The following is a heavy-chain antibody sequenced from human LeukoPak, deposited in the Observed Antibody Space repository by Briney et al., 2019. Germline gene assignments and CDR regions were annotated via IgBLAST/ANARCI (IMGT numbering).Heavy chain of an antibody. CDR1: VYTFTHYY. V-gene: IGHV1-2*02. Sequence: ASVTVSYMPSVYTFTHYYLHWVRQAPGERREWMGWINLNSGGTIYAQKFQARVTVTRDTSISTAYMELSWLRSDDTAVYYCARIWGSGSFYLYWGRGTLVTVSS. CDR2: INLNSGGT. CDR3: ARIWGSGSFYLY. J-gene: IGHJ4*02. D-gene: IGHD3-10*01.